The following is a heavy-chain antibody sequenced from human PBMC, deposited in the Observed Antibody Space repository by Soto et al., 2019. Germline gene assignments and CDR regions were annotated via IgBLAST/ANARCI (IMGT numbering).Heavy chain of an antibody. J-gene: IGHJ6*02. Sequence: RRLSCVASGLVFKNYEMNWVRQAPGKGLEWISYISNSGNTIYVADSMRGRFTISRDNAKNSLFLQMNSLRADDTAVYYCARDIDNRDYYYGLDVWGQGTTVTVSS. D-gene: IGHD1-20*01. V-gene: IGHV3-48*03. CDR2: ISNSGNTI. CDR3: ARDIDNRDYYYGLDV. CDR1: GLVFKNYE.